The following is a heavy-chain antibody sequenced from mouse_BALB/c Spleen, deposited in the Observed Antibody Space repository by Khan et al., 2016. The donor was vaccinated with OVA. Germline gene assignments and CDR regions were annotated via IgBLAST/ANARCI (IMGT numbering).Heavy chain of an antibody. CDR1: GYTFTEYT. CDR3: ARDAGGY. J-gene: IGHJ4*01. V-gene: IGHV1-18*01. CDR2: INPKNGVT. Sequence: EVQLQQSGPELVKPGASVKISCKTSGYTFTEYTLHWVKQSHGKSLEWIGVINPKNGVTSYNQKFKGKATLTVDKSSSTAYMEFRSLTSEESAVYYCARDAGGYWGQGTSVTVSS.